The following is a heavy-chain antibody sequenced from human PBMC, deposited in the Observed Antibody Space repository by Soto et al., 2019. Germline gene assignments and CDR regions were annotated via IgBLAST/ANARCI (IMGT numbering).Heavy chain of an antibody. CDR2: ISGTASRT. CDR1: GFTPTTTP. V-gene: IGHV3-23*01. Sequence: HPGGSLRLSCAGSGFTPTTTPLSWVRQPPGKGREWVTTISGTASRTYYVDSVKGRFFIARDNSKNTVTLQMNNLTLDDTAVYYCATSFRYFDNWGQGTRVTVSS. J-gene: IGHJ4*02. CDR3: ATSFRYFDN. D-gene: IGHD3-9*01.